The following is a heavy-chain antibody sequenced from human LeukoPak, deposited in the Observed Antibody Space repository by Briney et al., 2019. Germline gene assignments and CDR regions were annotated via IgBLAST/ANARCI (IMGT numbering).Heavy chain of an antibody. Sequence: GGSLRLSCAASGFTFSSYAMHWVRQAPGKGLEWVAVISYDGSNKYYADSVKGRFTISRDNSKNTLYLQMNSLRAEDTAVYYCARGRRYCSSTSCSYYFDYWGQGTLVTVSS. D-gene: IGHD2-2*01. J-gene: IGHJ4*02. CDR1: GFTFSSYA. CDR2: ISYDGSNK. V-gene: IGHV3-30-3*01. CDR3: ARGRRYCSSTSCSYYFDY.